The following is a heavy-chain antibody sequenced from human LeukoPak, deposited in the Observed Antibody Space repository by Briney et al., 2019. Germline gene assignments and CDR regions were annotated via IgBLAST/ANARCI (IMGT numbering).Heavy chain of an antibody. D-gene: IGHD1-7*01. CDR1: GYTFTSYA. J-gene: IGHJ5*02. CDR2: INTNTGNP. CDR3: ARDGLELASYNWFDP. Sequence: ASVKVSCKASGYTFTSYAMNWVRQAPGQGLEWMGWINTNTGNPTYAQGFTGRFVFSLDTSVSTAYLQISSLKAEDTAVYYCARDGLELASYNWFDPWGQGTLVTVSS. V-gene: IGHV7-4-1*02.